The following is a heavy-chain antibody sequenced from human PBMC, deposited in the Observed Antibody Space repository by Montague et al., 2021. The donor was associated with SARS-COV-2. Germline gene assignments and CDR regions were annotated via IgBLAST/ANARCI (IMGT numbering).Heavy chain of an antibody. J-gene: IGHJ3*02. D-gene: IGHD3-22*01. CDR1: GGSVSSGTYY. V-gene: IGHV4-39*01. CDR3: ARVQGITMIVVVIGAFDI. CDR2: IYYSGXX. Sequence: SETLSLTCTVSGGSVSSGTYYWGWIRQPPGKGLEWIGSIYYSGXXXYXXXXKXRATIFVDTSKNQFSLQLSSATAADTAVYYCARVQGITMIVVVIGAFDIWGQGTMVTVSS.